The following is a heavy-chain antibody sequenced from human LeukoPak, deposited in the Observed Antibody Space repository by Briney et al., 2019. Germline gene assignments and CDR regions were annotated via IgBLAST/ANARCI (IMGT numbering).Heavy chain of an antibody. CDR1: GFTFRNYW. CDR2: INEDGSKK. Sequence: GGSLRLSCAVSGFTFRNYWMIWVRQAPGKGLEWVANINEDGSKKYYVGSVEGRFTISRDDAKNSLFLQMNSLRDEDTGVYYCATSTYSSSPSWGQGTLVSVSS. V-gene: IGHV3-7*01. J-gene: IGHJ5*02. CDR3: ATSTYSSSPS. D-gene: IGHD6-6*01.